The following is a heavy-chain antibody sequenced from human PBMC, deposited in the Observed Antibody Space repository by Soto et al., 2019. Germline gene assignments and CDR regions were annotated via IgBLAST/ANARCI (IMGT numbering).Heavy chain of an antibody. CDR2: ISWDGGST. V-gene: IGHV3-43*01. D-gene: IGHD6-6*01. CDR3: AHPPPDPHHTSDYSSSPYRTDY. J-gene: IGHJ4*02. Sequence: EVQLVESGGVVVQPGGSLRLSCAASGFTFDDYTMHWVRQAPGKGLEWVSLISWDGGSTYYADSVKGRFTISRDNSKNSLYLQMNSLRTEDTALYYCAHPPPDPHHTSDYSSSPYRTDYWGQGTLVTVSS. CDR1: GFTFDDYT.